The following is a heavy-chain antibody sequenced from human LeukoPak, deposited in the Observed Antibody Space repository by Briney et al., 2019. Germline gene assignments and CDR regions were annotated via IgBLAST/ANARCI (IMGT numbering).Heavy chain of an antibody. J-gene: IGHJ2*01. CDR3: ARGVGPRYFDL. V-gene: IGHV1-2*02. CDR1: GYTFTGYY. CDR2: INPNSGDT. D-gene: IGHD1-26*01. Sequence: ASVKVSCKASGYTFTGYYLHWVRQAPGQGLEWMGWINPNSGDTNYAQKSQGRVTMTRDTSISTAYMELSRLRSDDPAVYYCARGVGPRYFDLWGRGTLVTVSS.